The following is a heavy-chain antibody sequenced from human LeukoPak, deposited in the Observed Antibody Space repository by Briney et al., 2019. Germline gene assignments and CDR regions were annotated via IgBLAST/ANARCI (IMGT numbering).Heavy chain of an antibody. V-gene: IGHV4-59*01. D-gene: IGHD2-8*01. J-gene: IGHJ4*02. CDR1: GGSISSYY. CDR2: MYYSGST. CDR3: ARDIGGRYSWYYFDY. Sequence: PSETLSLTCTVSGGSISSYYWSWIRQPPGKGLEWIGYMYYSGSTNYNPSLKSRVTMSVDTSKNHSSLKMSSVTAADTAAYYCARDIGGRYSWYYFDYWGRGTLVTVSS.